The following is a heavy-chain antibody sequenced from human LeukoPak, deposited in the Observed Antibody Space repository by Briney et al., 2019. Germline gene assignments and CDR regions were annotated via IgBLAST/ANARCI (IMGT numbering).Heavy chain of an antibody. D-gene: IGHD6-6*01. CDR2: ISAYNGNT. CDR3: ATEPAARAGVYYYYYMDV. CDR1: GYTFTSYG. J-gene: IGHJ6*03. Sequence: GASVKVSCKASGYTFTSYGISWVRQAPRQGLEWTGWISAYNGNTNYAQKFQGRVTMTEDTSTDTAYMELSSLRSEDTAVYYCATEPAARAGVYYYYYMDVWGKGTTVTVSS. V-gene: IGHV1-18*01.